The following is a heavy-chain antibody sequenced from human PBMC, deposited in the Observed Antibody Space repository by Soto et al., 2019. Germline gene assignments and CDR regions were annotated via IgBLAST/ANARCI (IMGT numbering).Heavy chain of an antibody. Sequence: SVKASSKESGDGNASRSMCSPCHAHEKGHEWMGIINPSGGSTSYAQKFQGRVTMTRDTSTSTVYMELSSLRSEDTAVYYCMCSGSDPPTVVTPHYFQHWGQGTLVSVSS. CDR3: MCSGSDPPTVVTPHYFQH. D-gene: IGHD4-17*01. V-gene: IGHV1-46*01. CDR1: GDGNASRS. CDR2: INPSGGST. J-gene: IGHJ1*01.